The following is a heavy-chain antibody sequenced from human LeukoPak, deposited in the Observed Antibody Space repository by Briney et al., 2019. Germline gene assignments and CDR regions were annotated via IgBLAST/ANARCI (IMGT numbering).Heavy chain of an antibody. J-gene: IGHJ4*02. CDR1: GGTFSSYA. Sequence: SVKVSCKASGGTFSSYAFTWVRQAPGQGLEWMGGIIPIFGAANYAQKFQGRVTITADESTSTAYMELSSLRSEDTAVYYCASDFRDYAHPSPFDYWGQGTLVTVSS. CDR3: ASDFRDYAHPSPFDY. D-gene: IGHD4-17*01. V-gene: IGHV1-69*01. CDR2: IIPIFGAA.